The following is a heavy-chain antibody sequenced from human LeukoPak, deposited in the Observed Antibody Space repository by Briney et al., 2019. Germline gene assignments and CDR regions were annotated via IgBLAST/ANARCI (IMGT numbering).Heavy chain of an antibody. Sequence: ASETLSLTCTVSGGSISSSSYYWGWIRQPPGKGLEWIGSIYYSGSTYYNPSLKSRVTISVDTSKNQFSLKLSSVTAADTAVYYCARDTVTRDYFDYWGQGTLVTVSS. J-gene: IGHJ4*02. CDR2: IYYSGST. V-gene: IGHV4-39*02. CDR1: GGSISSSSYY. D-gene: IGHD4-11*01. CDR3: ARDTVTRDYFDY.